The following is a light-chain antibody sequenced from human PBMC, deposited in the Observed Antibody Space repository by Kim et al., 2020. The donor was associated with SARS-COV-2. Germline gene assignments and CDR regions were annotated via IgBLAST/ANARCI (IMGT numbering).Light chain of an antibody. V-gene: IGKV2-28*01. CDR3: MQTLQTPT. J-gene: IGKJ2*01. Sequence: GAPPSISCSSSQSLLYSNGDNYLSWYLQKPRQSPQRLIYLVSNRASGVPDRFSGSGSGTDFTLKISRVEAEDVGVYSCMQTLQTPTFGQGTKLEI. CDR1: QSLLYSNGDNY. CDR2: LVS.